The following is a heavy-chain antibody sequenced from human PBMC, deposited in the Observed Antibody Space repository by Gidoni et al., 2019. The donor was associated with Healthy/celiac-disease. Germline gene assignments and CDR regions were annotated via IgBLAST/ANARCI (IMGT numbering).Heavy chain of an antibody. D-gene: IGHD6-13*01. CDR3: AKDLGSSWSGFDD. Sequence: EVQLLESGGGLVQPGGSLRLSCAASGFTFSSYAMSWVRQAPGKGLEWVAAISGSGGSTYYADSVKGRFTISRDNAKNTLYLQMNSLRAEDTAVYYGAKDLGSSWSGFDDWGQGTLVTVSS. CDR1: GFTFSSYA. V-gene: IGHV3-23*01. J-gene: IGHJ4*02. CDR2: ISGSGGST.